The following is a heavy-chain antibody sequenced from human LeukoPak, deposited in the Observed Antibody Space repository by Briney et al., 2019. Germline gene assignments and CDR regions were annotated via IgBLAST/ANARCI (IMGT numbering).Heavy chain of an antibody. CDR2: ISDNSGDT. CDR1: GFTFSSFA. J-gene: IGHJ4*02. Sequence: GGSLRLSCAASGFTFSSFAMGWVRQAPGQGLEWVSAISDNSGDTYYADSVKGRFTISRDNSENTLYLQMNSLRAEDTALYYCSNGRTSSGTLQHDYWGQGTLVTVSS. CDR3: SNGRTSSGTLQHDY. V-gene: IGHV3-23*01. D-gene: IGHD6-19*01.